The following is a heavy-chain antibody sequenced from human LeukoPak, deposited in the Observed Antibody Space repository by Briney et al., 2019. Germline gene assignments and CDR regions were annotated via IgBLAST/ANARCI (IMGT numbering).Heavy chain of an antibody. CDR1: GYTFSDHY. V-gene: IGHV1-69-2*01. CDR3: ATDRIDYGSGRRCYMDV. CDR2: VDPEDGET. Sequence: ASVKISCKASGYTFSDHYMHWVRQAPGKGLESMGRVDPEDGETRYAENFHGRVIITADTSTNTAYMELSSLRSEDTAVYYCATDRIDYGSGRRCYMDVWGKGTTVTVSS. D-gene: IGHD3-10*01. J-gene: IGHJ6*03.